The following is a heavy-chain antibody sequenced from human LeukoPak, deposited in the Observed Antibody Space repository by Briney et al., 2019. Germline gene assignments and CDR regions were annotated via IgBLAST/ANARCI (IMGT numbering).Heavy chain of an antibody. V-gene: IGHV4-30-2*01. CDR3: ARGYYYDSSPETGPPHPWFDP. Sequence: PSETLSLTCAVSGGSISSGGYSWSWIRQPPGKGLEWIGYIYHSGSTYYNPSLKSRVTISVDRSKNQFSLKLSSVTAADTAVYYCARGYYYDSSPETGPPHPWFDPWDQGTLVTVSS. CDR2: IYHSGST. CDR1: GGSISSGGYS. J-gene: IGHJ5*02. D-gene: IGHD3-22*01.